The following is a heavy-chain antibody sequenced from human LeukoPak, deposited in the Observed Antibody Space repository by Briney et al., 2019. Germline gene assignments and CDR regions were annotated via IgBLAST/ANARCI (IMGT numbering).Heavy chain of an antibody. Sequence: SGGSLSLSCAASGFTFSSYSMNWVRQAPGKGLEWVSYISSSSSTIYYADSVKGRFTISRDNAKNSLYLQMNSLRAEDTAVYYCARGDRVFDYWGQGTLVTVSS. D-gene: IGHD3-10*01. CDR3: ARGDRVFDY. CDR2: ISSSSSTI. J-gene: IGHJ4*02. CDR1: GFTFSSYS. V-gene: IGHV3-48*04.